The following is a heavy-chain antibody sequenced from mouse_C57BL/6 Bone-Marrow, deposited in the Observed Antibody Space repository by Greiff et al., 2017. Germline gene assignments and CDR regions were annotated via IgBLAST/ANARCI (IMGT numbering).Heavy chain of an antibody. J-gene: IGHJ4*01. Sequence: VKLVESGPGLVQPSQSLSITCTVSGFSLTSYGVHWVRQSPGKGLEWLGVIWSGGSTDYNAAFISRLSISKDNSKSQVFFKMNSLQSDDAAIYSCARSGRGVDYWGQGTSVTVSS. CDR1: GFSLTSYG. D-gene: IGHD4-1*01. CDR2: IWSGGST. V-gene: IGHV2-2*01. CDR3: ARSGRGVDY.